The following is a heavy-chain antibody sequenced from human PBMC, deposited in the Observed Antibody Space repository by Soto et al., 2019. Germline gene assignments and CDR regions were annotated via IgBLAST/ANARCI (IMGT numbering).Heavy chain of an antibody. CDR1: GFTGSSNY. CDR2: IYSGGST. V-gene: IGHV3-66*01. Sequence: SLRLSCAASGFTGSSNYMSWVRQAPGKGLEWVSVIYSGGSTYYADSVKGRFTISRDNSENTLYLQMNSLRAEDTAVYYCARTCSGGTCSFDYWGQGTLVTVSS. J-gene: IGHJ4*02. CDR3: ARTCSGGTCSFDY. D-gene: IGHD2-15*01.